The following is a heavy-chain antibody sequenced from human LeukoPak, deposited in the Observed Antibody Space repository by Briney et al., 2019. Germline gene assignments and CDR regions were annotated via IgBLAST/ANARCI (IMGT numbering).Heavy chain of an antibody. Sequence: GGSLRLSCAVSGFAFGSEAMSWVRQSPARGLEWVASISPGGGTTYYAASVQGRFTISRDNSKNTLFLQMNSLRADDTAVYYCARDLDSSGWYEYAYWGQGALVAVSS. CDR2: ISPGGGTT. J-gene: IGHJ4*02. CDR1: GFAFGSEA. V-gene: IGHV3-23*01. CDR3: ARDLDSSGWYEYAY. D-gene: IGHD6-19*01.